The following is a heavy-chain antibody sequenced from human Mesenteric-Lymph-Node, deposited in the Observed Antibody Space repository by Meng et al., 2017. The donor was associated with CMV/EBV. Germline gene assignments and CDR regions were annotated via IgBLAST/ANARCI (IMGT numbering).Heavy chain of an antibody. CDR2: INHSGST. CDR1: GGSFSGYY. V-gene: IGHV4-34*01. D-gene: IGHD5-18*01. Sequence: GSLRLSCAVYGGSFSGYYWSWIRQPPGKGLEWIGEINHSGSTNYNPSLKSRVTISVDTSKNQFSLKLSSVTAADTAVYYCARGYSYVQYWGQGTLVTVSS. J-gene: IGHJ4*02. CDR3: ARGYSYVQY.